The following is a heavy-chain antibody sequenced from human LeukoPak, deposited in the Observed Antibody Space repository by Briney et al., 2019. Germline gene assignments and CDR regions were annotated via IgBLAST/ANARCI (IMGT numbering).Heavy chain of an antibody. Sequence: GRSLRLSCAASGYTFSDHGMHWVRQAPGKGLEWVANIKQDGSEKYYVDSVKGRFTISRDNAKNSLYLQMNSLRAEDTAVYYCARDWNYKARRPDAFDIWGQGTMVTVSS. D-gene: IGHD1-7*01. CDR3: ARDWNYKARRPDAFDI. J-gene: IGHJ3*02. CDR2: IKQDGSEK. V-gene: IGHV3-7*01. CDR1: GYTFSDHG.